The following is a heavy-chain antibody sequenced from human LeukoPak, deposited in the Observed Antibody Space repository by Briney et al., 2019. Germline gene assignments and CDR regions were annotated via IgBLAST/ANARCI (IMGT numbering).Heavy chain of an antibody. CDR2: IYHSGST. J-gene: IGHJ5*02. CDR3: ARAGTGNWFDP. V-gene: IGHV4-38-2*01. CDR1: GYSISSGYY. D-gene: IGHD1-1*01. Sequence: SETLSLTCAVSGYSISSGYYWGWIRQPPGKGLEWIGSIYHSGSTYYNPSLKSRVTISVDTSKNQFSLKLSSVTAADTAVYYCARAGTGNWFDPWGQGTLVTVSS.